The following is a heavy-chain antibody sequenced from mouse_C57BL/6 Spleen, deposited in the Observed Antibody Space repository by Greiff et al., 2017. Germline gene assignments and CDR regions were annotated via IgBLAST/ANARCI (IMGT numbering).Heavy chain of an antibody. J-gene: IGHJ2*01. CDR3: ARAAYLGY. D-gene: IGHD3-3*01. Sequence: QVQLQQSGPELVKPGASVKISCKASGYAFSSSWMNWVKQRPGTGLEWIGRIYPGDGDTNYNGTLQGTATLTADQSSSTAYMQLSSLASEDSAVYFCARAAYLGYGGQGTTLTVSS. CDR1: GYAFSSSW. CDR2: IYPGDGDT. V-gene: IGHV1-82*01.